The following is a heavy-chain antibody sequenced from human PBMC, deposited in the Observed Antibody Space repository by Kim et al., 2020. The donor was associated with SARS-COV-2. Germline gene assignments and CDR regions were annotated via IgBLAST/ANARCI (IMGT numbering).Heavy chain of an antibody. V-gene: IGHV1-18*04. CDR1: GYTFTTYG. D-gene: IGHD6-19*01. CDR2: ITTYNGDT. CDR3: ARGMLSSGPGKFDY. J-gene: IGHJ4*01. Sequence: ASVKVSCKASGYTFTTYGISWVRQAPGQGLEWMGWITTYNGDTSHIQKLQGRVTMTTETSTRTAYMELRSLRSDDTAVDYCARGMLSSGPGKFDYWGHGTLSTVSS.